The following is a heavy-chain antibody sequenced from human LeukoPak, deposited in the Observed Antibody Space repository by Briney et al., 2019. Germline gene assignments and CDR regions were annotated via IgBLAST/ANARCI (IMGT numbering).Heavy chain of an antibody. J-gene: IGHJ4*02. CDR2: ISSSGSTI. CDR1: GFTFSDYY. D-gene: IGHD3-3*01. V-gene: IGHV3-11*01. Sequence: GGSLRLSCAASGFTFSDYYMSWIRQAPGKGLEWVSYISSSGSTIYYADSVKGRFTISRDNAKNSLYLQMNSLRAEDTAVYYCANHPYDYDFWSGYSHWGQGTLVTVSS. CDR3: ANHPYDYDFWSGYSH.